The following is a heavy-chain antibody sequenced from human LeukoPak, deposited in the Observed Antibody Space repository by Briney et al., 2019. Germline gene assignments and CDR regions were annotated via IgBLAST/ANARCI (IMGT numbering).Heavy chain of an antibody. CDR1: GGSFSGYY. CDR2: INHSGST. CDR3: ARAEIKLYNQRRYYFDY. D-gene: IGHD3-16*02. Sequence: SETLSLTCAAYGGSFSGYYWSWLRQPPGKGLEWIGEINHSGSTNYNPSLKSRVTISVDTSKNQFSLKLSSVTAADTAVYYCARAEIKLYNQRRYYFDYWGQGTLVTVSS. J-gene: IGHJ4*02. V-gene: IGHV4-34*01.